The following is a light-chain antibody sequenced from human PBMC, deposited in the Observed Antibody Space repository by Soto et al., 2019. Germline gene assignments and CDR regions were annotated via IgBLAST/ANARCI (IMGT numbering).Light chain of an antibody. CDR3: QQRSIWPLT. Sequence: EIVLTQSPATLSLSPGERATLSCRATETLRTFLAWYQQKAGQAPRLLIYDASNRATGIPDRFSGSGSGTDFTLTISNLEPEDSAVYYYQQRSIWPLTFGGGTKVDIK. CDR1: ETLRTF. V-gene: IGKV3-11*01. CDR2: DAS. J-gene: IGKJ4*01.